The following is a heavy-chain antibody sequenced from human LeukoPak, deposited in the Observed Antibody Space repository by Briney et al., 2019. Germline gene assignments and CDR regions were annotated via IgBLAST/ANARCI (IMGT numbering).Heavy chain of an antibody. CDR1: ALSFDAYV. Sequence: QAGGSLRLSCVASALSFDAYVIDWVRQGPGKGLEWVSVISDNGATTFYADSVKGRFTISRDNSQNTVSLQPNNLRIEDTALYYCAKTSLSDPSGHYYYMDVWGKGTTVTVSS. CDR2: ISDNGATT. V-gene: IGHV3-23*01. D-gene: IGHD3-3*01. J-gene: IGHJ6*03. CDR3: AKTSLSDPSGHYYYMDV.